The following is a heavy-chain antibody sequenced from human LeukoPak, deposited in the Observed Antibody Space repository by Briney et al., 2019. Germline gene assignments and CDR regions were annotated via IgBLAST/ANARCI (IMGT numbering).Heavy chain of an antibody. CDR1: GGSISSGGYS. D-gene: IGHD5-18*01. CDR2: IYYSGST. J-gene: IGHJ4*02. CDR3: ARVQYSYGPHFDY. V-gene: IGHV4-30-4*07. Sequence: SETLSLTCAVSGGSISSGGYSWSWIRQPPGMGLEWIGYIYYSGSTYYNPSLKSRVTISVDTSKNQFSLKLSSVTAADTAVYYCARVQYSYGPHFDYWGQGTLVTVSS.